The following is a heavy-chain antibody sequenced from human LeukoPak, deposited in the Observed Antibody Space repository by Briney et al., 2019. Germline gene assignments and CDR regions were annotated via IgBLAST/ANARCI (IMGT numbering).Heavy chain of an antibody. CDR3: ARGHNVLRYFDWLLWAFDI. CDR1: GGSISSYY. Sequence: PSETLSLTCTVSGGSISSYYWSWIRQPPGKGLEWIGYIYYSGSTNYNPSLKSRVTISVDTSKNQFSLKLSSVTAADTAVYYCARGHNVLRYFDWLLWAFDIWGQGTMVTVSS. CDR2: IYYSGST. D-gene: IGHD3-9*01. J-gene: IGHJ3*02. V-gene: IGHV4-59*01.